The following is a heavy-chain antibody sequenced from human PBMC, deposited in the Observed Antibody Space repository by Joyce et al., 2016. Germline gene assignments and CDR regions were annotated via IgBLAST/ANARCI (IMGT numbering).Heavy chain of an antibody. CDR1: GFTFSNCA. J-gene: IGHJ4*02. V-gene: IGHV3-30-3*01. D-gene: IGHD4-17*01. CDR2: ISYDGNDK. Sequence: QVQLVESGGGVVQPGRSLTLSCSASGFTFSNCAMHWVRQAPGKGLEGVAIISYDGNDKYYAASVKGRFTISRDNSKNTVYLQMNSLRAEDTSVYYCLGTVTKGLEYWGQGTLVTVSS. CDR3: LGTVTKGLEY.